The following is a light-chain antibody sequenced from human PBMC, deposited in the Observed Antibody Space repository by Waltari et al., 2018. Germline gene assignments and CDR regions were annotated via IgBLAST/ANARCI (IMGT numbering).Light chain of an antibody. CDR2: EDS. V-gene: IGLV3-10*01. Sequence: SYELTQPPSVSVSPGQTARITCSGDALPKKYAYWFQQKPGQSPVLIIYEDSKRPSGIPERFSGSSSVTVATLTISGAQVEDEADYYCYSTDSSGNHHDVFGSGTKLTVL. CDR1: ALPKKY. CDR3: YSTDSSGNHHDV. J-gene: IGLJ6*01.